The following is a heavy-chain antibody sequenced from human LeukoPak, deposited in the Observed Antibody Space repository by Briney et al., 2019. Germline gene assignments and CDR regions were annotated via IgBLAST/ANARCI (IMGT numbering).Heavy chain of an antibody. CDR1: GFTFSSYA. CDR2: ISGSGGST. V-gene: IGHV3-23*01. CDR3: AKSPGVASYDILTGYYLSSFDY. J-gene: IGHJ4*02. Sequence: PGGSLRLSCAASGFTFSSYAMGWVRQAPGKGLEWVSAISGSGGSTYYADSVKGRFTISRDNSKNTLYLQMNSLRAEDTAVYYCAKSPGVASYDILTGYYLSSFDYWGQGTLVTVSS. D-gene: IGHD3-9*01.